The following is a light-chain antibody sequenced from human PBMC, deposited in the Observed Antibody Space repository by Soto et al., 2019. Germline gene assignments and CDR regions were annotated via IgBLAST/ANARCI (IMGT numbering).Light chain of an antibody. CDR2: KAS. J-gene: IGKJ1*01. CDR3: HQYKTYWT. V-gene: IGKV1-5*03. CDR1: QSISSW. Sequence: DIQMNQSPSTLSASVGDRVTITCRASQSISSWLAWYQQKPGKAPKLLIYKASSLQSGVPSRFSGSGSGTEFTLTISSLQPDDFATYYCHQYKTYWTFGHGTKVDIK.